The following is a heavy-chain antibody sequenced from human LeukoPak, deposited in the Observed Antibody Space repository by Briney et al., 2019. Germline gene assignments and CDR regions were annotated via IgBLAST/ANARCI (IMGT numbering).Heavy chain of an antibody. V-gene: IGHV1-2*02. D-gene: IGHD6-6*01. Sequence: ASVKVSCKASGYTFTGYYMHWVRQAPGQGLEWMGWINPNSGGINYAQKFQGRVTMTRDTSISTAYMELSRLRSDDTAVYYCATTNSSSSKTFDIWGQGTMVTVSS. CDR3: ATTNSSSSKTFDI. CDR1: GYTFTGYY. CDR2: INPNSGGI. J-gene: IGHJ3*02.